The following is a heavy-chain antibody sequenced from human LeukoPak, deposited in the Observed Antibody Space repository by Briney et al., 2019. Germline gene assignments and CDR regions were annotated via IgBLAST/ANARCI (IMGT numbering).Heavy chain of an antibody. D-gene: IGHD1-1*01. CDR2: LNPYSGGT. V-gene: IGHV1-2*02. J-gene: IGHJ4*02. CDR1: GYSFTGYY. Sequence: ASVKVSCKTSGYSFTGYYLHWVRLAPGQGPEWMGWLNPYSGGTTYAQKFLGRVTMTRDTSISTASLELRRLRSDDTAVYYCARGLPAPDDLYFFDQWGQGTLVTVSS. CDR3: ARGLPAPDDLYFFDQ.